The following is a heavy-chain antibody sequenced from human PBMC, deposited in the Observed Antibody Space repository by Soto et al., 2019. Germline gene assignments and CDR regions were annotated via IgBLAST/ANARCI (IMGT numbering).Heavy chain of an antibody. CDR3: AYRRLQGAAYFDL. V-gene: IGHV2-5*02. Sequence: QITLKESGPTLVKPTQTLTLTCTVSGFSLSTTGVGVGWIRQAPGKALDYLAIIFWDDDKYYSPPLKSRITITKDTAENQVVLTRPDVAPVDTGKYYCAYRRLQGAAYFDLCCRGNLVTVSS. CDR1: GFSLSTTGVG. CDR2: IFWDDDK. D-gene: IGHD3-16*01. J-gene: IGHJ2*01.